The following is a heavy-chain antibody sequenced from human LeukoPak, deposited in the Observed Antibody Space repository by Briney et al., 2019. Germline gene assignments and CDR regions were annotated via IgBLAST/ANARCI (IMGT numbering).Heavy chain of an antibody. CDR2: IIPIFGTA. D-gene: IGHD3-22*01. Sequence: GASVKVSCKASGGTFSSYAISWVRQAPGQGLEWMGGIIPIFGTANYAQKFQGRVTITADESTSTAYMELSSLRSEDTAVYYCARAPGYYDSSGHYDYWGQGTLVTVSS. CDR3: ARAPGYYDSSGHYDY. CDR1: GGTFSSYA. V-gene: IGHV1-69*13. J-gene: IGHJ4*02.